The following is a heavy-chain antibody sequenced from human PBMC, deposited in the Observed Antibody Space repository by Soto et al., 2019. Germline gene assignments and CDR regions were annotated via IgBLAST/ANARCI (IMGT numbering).Heavy chain of an antibody. CDR1: GFIFTSYA. V-gene: IGHV3-48*02. CDR3: ARDWYYYGSGSYYPFDY. CDR2: TSSNSGTI. D-gene: IGHD3-10*01. Sequence: LRVSCAASGFIFTSYAMNWVRQAPGKGLEWVSYTSSNSGTIYYTDSVKGRFTISRDNTKNSLYLQMNSLRDEDTAVYYCARDWYYYGSGSYYPFDYWGQGTLVTVSS. J-gene: IGHJ4*02.